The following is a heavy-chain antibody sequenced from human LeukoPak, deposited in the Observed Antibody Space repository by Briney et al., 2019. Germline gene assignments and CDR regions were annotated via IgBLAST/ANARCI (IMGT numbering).Heavy chain of an antibody. V-gene: IGHV4-59*01. CDR3: ARTYGGDFYFDY. CDR2: IYFSGST. CDR1: GGSLSPYY. J-gene: IGHJ4*02. Sequence: SETLSLTCTVSGGSLSPYYWSWIRQPPGKGLEWIGYIYFSGSTNYNPSLKSRVSISVDTSKSQFSLKLSSVTTADTGVYYCARTYGGDFYFDYWGQGTLVTVSS. D-gene: IGHD3-10*01.